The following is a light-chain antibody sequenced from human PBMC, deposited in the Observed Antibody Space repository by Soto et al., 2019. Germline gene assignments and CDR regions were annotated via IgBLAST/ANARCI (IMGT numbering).Light chain of an antibody. CDR1: QGVSNY. V-gene: IGKV3-11*01. CDR2: EAS. J-gene: IGKJ5*01. CDR3: QHRSNWPIT. Sequence: EIVLSQSPATLSLSPGERATLSCRASQGVSNYLAWYQQKPGQAPRLLIYEASKRATGIAARFSGSGSGTDFTLTISSLEPEDFAIYHCQHRSNWPITFGQGTRLEIK.